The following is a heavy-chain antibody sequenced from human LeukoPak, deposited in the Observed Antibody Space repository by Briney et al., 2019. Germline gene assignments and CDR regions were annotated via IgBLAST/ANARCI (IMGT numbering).Heavy chain of an antibody. D-gene: IGHD6-19*01. CDR3: TREDSSGWYGNDAFDI. CDR2: IRSKAYGGTT. J-gene: IGHJ3*02. Sequence: PVGSLRLSCTASGFTFGDYAMSWFRQAPGKGLEWVGFIRSKAYGGTTEYAASVKGRFTISRDDSKSIAYLQMNSLKTEDTAVYYCTREDSSGWYGNDAFDIWGQGTMVTVSS. V-gene: IGHV3-49*03. CDR1: GFTFGDYA.